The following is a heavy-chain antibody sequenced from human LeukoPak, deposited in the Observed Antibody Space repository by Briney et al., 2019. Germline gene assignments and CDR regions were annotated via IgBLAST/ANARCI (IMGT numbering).Heavy chain of an antibody. CDR3: AKTYYYDSSGYYSDIFNFDY. CDR2: ISSSGSTI. Sequence: PGGSLRLSCAASGFTFSSYEMNWVRQAPGKGLEWVSYISSSGSTIYYADSVKGRFTISRDNAKNSLYLQMNSLRAEDTAVYYCAKTYYYDSSGYYSDIFNFDYWGQGTLVTVSS. J-gene: IGHJ4*02. V-gene: IGHV3-48*03. D-gene: IGHD3-22*01. CDR1: GFTFSSYE.